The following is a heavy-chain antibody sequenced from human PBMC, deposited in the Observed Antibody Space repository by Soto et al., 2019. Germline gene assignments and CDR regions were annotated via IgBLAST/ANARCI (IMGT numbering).Heavy chain of an antibody. V-gene: IGHV3-23*01. Sequence: GGSLRLSCAASGFTFSSYAMSWVRQAPGKGLEWVSAISGSGGSTYYADSVKGRFTISRDNSKNTLYLQMNSLRAEDTAVYYCAKVGDYDILTGYYSPFFDYWGQGTLVTVSS. D-gene: IGHD3-9*01. CDR3: AKVGDYDILTGYYSPFFDY. CDR2: ISGSGGST. CDR1: GFTFSSYA. J-gene: IGHJ4*02.